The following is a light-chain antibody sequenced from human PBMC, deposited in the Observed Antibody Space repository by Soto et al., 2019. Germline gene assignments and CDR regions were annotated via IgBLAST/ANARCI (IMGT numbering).Light chain of an antibody. CDR1: SSDVGAYDY. V-gene: IGLV2-8*01. CDR3: SSYVVSYNWV. Sequence: QSALTQPPSASGSPRQSVTISCTGTSSDVGAYDYVSWFQQHPGKAPKLIIYQVTKRPSGVPDRFSGSKSGNTASLTVSGLQAEDEADYFCSSYVVSYNWVFGGGTKLTVL. CDR2: QVT. J-gene: IGLJ3*02.